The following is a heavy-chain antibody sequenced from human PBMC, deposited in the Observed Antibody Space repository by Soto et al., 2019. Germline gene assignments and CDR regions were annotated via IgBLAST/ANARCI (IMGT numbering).Heavy chain of an antibody. V-gene: IGHV3-23*01. CDR2: IRTNGDTA. CDR3: AKDLSRWPPYAFDS. Sequence: EVQLLESGGGLLQPGGALRLSCAASGFTFSNYGMNWVRQAPGKGLEWVSGIRTNGDTANYADSVKGRFTISRDNSKNALYMQMNGLSPEDTAVYYCAKDLSRWPPYAFDSWGQGTLVTVSS. D-gene: IGHD2-15*01. J-gene: IGHJ5*01. CDR1: GFTFSNYG.